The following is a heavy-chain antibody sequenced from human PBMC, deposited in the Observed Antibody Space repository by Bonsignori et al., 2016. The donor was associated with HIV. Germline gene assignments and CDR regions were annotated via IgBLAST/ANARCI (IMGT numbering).Heavy chain of an antibody. CDR3: ARAFMTGAFDI. Sequence: WIRQPPGKGLEWVSSISSSSSYIYYADSVKGRFTISRDNAKNSLYLQMNSLRAEDTAVYYCARAFMTGAFDIWGQGTMVTVSS. J-gene: IGHJ3*02. CDR2: ISSSSSYI. V-gene: IGHV3-21*01.